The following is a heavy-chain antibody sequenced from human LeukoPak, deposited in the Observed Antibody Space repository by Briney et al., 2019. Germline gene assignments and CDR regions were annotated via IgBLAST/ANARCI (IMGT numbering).Heavy chain of an antibody. Sequence: PSETLSLTCTVSGGSVSSGSYYWSWIRQPPGKGLGWIGYIYYSGSTNYNPSLKSRVTISVDTSKNQFSLKLSSVTAADTAVYYCARDKGGRTYCSGGSCPLDAFDIWGQGTMVTVSS. CDR3: ARDKGGRTYCSGGSCPLDAFDI. D-gene: IGHD2-15*01. CDR2: IYYSGST. V-gene: IGHV4-61*01. J-gene: IGHJ3*02. CDR1: GGSVSSGSYY.